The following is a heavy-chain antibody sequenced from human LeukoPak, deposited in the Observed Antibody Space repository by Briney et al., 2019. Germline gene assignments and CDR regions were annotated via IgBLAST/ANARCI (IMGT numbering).Heavy chain of an antibody. D-gene: IGHD3-16*02. V-gene: IGHV1-8*01. CDR1: GYTFTSYD. J-gene: IGHJ4*02. CDR2: MNPNSGNT. CDR3: ARVVMITFGGVIAISDYFDY. Sequence: ASVKVSCKASGYTFTSYDINWVGQATGQGLEWMGWMNPNSGNTGYAQKFQGRVTMTRNTSISTAYMELSSLRSEDTAVYYCARVVMITFGGVIAISDYFDYWGQGTLVTVSS.